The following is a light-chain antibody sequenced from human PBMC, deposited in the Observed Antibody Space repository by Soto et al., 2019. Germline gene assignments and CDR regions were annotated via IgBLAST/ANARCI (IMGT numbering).Light chain of an antibody. V-gene: IGKV1-5*03. CDR1: QSISSW. CDR3: QQYNSYLVT. Sequence: IHMTHSPSTLSASLGDRVTITFRASQSISSWLAWYQQKPGKAPKLLIYKASSLESGVPSRFSGSGSGTEFTLTISSLQPDDFATYYCQQYNSYLVTFGQGTKVDI. CDR2: KAS. J-gene: IGKJ1*01.